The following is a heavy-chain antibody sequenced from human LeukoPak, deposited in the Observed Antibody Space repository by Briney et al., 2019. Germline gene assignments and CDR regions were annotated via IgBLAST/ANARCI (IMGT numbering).Heavy chain of an antibody. CDR1: EFPFNNFA. Sequence: GGSLRLSCAASEFPFNNFAMSWVRQAPGKGLEWVSGISGSGGRAYYADSVKGRFTISRDNSNHMLYLQMNSLIAEDTAIYYCAKDDDWLRFEHWGRGTPVSVSS. CDR3: AKDDDWLRFEH. J-gene: IGHJ4*02. CDR2: ISGSGGRA. D-gene: IGHD5-12*01. V-gene: IGHV3-23*01.